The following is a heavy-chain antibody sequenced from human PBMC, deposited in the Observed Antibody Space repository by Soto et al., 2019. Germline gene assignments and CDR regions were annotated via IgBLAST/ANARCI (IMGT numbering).Heavy chain of an antibody. CDR1: GASISNSAYY. CDR2: ISYRGST. J-gene: IGHJ4*02. Sequence: SETLSLTCTVSGASISNSAYYWGWIRQPPGKGLEWIGTISYRGSTFYKPSLKSQVTISVDTIKNQFSLKLDSVTVADTAVYYCVTFDFSSTYYDHWGQGTLVTVSS. D-gene: IGHD6-13*01. V-gene: IGHV4-39*01. CDR3: VTFDFSSTYYDH.